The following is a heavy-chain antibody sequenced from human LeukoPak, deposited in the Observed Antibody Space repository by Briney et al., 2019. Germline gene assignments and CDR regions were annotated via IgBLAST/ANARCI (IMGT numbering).Heavy chain of an antibody. V-gene: IGHV3-21*01. J-gene: IGHJ3*02. D-gene: IGHD6-6*01. CDR1: GFTFSSYS. Sequence: GGSLSLSWAASGFTFSSYSRNWVRKAPGKGLEWVSSISSSSSYIYYADSVKGRFTISRDNAKNSLYLQMNSLRAEDTAVYYCARSSGKVRAFDIWGQGTMVTVSS. CDR2: ISSSSSYI. CDR3: ARSSGKVRAFDI.